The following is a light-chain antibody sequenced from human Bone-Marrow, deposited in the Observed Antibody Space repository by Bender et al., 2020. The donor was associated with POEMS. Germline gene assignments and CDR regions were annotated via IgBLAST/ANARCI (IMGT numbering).Light chain of an antibody. V-gene: IGLV1-47*02. CDR1: ASNIGRTY. Sequence: QSVLTQPPSVSGTPGQRVTISCSGSASNIGRTYVQWYQHLPGTAPRLLIYTNNERPSGVPDRFSGSKSGTSASLAITGLQSDDEAIYFCVAWDASLNGWVFGGGTKLTVL. J-gene: IGLJ3*02. CDR2: TNN. CDR3: VAWDASLNGWV.